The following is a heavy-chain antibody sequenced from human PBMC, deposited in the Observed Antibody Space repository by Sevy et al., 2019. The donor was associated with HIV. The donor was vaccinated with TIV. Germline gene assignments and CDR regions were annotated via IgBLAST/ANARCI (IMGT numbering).Heavy chain of an antibody. Sequence: GGSLRLSCAASGFTFSSDAMSWVHQAPGKGLEWVSAISGSGGSTYYADSVKGRFTISRDNSKNTLYLQMNSLRAEDTAVYYCAKVIGGYIVYFDYWGQGTLVTVSS. D-gene: IGHD3-22*01. J-gene: IGHJ4*02. CDR1: GFTFSSDA. CDR2: ISGSGGST. CDR3: AKVIGGYIVYFDY. V-gene: IGHV3-23*01.